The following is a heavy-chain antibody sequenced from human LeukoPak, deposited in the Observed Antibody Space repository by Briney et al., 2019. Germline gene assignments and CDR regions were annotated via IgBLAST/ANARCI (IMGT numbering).Heavy chain of an antibody. Sequence: GGSLRLSCAASGFTFSSYDMSWVRQAPGRGLEWVSAISGSGGSTYYADSVKGRFTISRDNFKNTLYLQMNSLRAEDTAVYYCANSVVLTLGHYFDYWGQGTLVTVSS. CDR2: ISGSGGST. V-gene: IGHV3-23*01. CDR3: ANSVVLTLGHYFDY. J-gene: IGHJ4*02. CDR1: GFTFSSYD. D-gene: IGHD2-8*01.